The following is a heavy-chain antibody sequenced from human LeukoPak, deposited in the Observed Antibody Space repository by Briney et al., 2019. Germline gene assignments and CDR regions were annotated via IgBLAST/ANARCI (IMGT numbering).Heavy chain of an antibody. Sequence: SETLSLTCTVSGGSISSSSYYWGWIRQPPGTGLEWIGSIYYSGSTYYNPSLKSRVTISVDTSKNQFSLKLSSVTAADTAVYYCARPLQEYYYYYMDVWGKGTTVTVSS. D-gene: IGHD4-11*01. CDR3: ARPLQEYYYYYMDV. V-gene: IGHV4-39*07. J-gene: IGHJ6*03. CDR1: GGSISSSSYY. CDR2: IYYSGST.